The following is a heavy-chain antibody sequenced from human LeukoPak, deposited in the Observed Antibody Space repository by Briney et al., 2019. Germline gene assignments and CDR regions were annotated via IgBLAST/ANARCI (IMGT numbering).Heavy chain of an antibody. D-gene: IGHD6-6*01. CDR2: ISDDGKST. V-gene: IGHV3-23*01. Sequence: GGSLRLSCAASGFTFSTYGMNWVSQTPGKGLDWVSSISDDGKSTYYADSVKGRFTISRDNPKNILYLQMDSLRAEDTAVYYCAKRVPYSSSTVYFDSWGQGTLVIVSS. CDR3: AKRVPYSSSTVYFDS. CDR1: GFTFSTYG. J-gene: IGHJ4*02.